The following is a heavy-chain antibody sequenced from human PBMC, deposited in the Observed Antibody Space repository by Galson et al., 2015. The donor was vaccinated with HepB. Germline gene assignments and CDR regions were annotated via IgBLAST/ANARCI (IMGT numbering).Heavy chain of an antibody. V-gene: IGHV3-64*02. CDR1: GFTFSDYV. CDR2: ISRNGDRT. J-gene: IGHJ4*02. CDR3: VRGGEFDY. Sequence: SLRLSCAASGFTFSDYVMHWVRQAPGRGLEYVSAISRNGDRTYYVDSVNGRFTISRDNSKNVLFLQLGSVRAEDMGIYYCVRGGEFDYWGQGSMVTVSS.